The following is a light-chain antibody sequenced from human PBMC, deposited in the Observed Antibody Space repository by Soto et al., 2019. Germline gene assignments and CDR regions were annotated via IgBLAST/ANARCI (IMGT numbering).Light chain of an antibody. J-gene: IGKJ4*01. CDR2: AAS. CDR1: QSISSW. Sequence: DIQMTQSPSNMYASVGDRVTITHRASQSISSWLAWYQQKPGKAPKLLIYAASTLQSGVPSRFSGSGSGTEFTLTISSLQPDDFATYHCQQYNSYSGVTVGGGTKVDIK. CDR3: QQYNSYSGVT. V-gene: IGKV1-5*01.